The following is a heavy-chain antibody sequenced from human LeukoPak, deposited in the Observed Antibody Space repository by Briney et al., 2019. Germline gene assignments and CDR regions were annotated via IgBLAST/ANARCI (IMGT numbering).Heavy chain of an antibody. CDR3: AKDSYGLDV. V-gene: IGHV3-23*01. CDR1: KFIFTTYT. CDR2: VSRGGAST. J-gene: IGHJ6*02. Sequence: GGSLRLSCAVSKFIFTTYTMTWVRQAPGKGLEWVSSVSRGGASTYYADSVKGRFTISRDSSNNTGYLQMRSLRAEDTAVYYCAKDSYGLDVWGQGTTVSVSS.